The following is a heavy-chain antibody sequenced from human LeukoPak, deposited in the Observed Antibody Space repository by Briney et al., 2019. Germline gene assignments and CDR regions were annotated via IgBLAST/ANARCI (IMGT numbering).Heavy chain of an antibody. D-gene: IGHD6-6*01. Sequence: GGSLRLSCAASGFTFSNFYMSWIRQAPGKGLECIAYITSSDSYTSYADSVKGRFTISRDNAKNLLYLQMNSLRADDTAVYFCARSLSSSSRYGMDVWGQGTTVTVSS. CDR2: ITSSDSYT. J-gene: IGHJ6*02. CDR1: GFTFSNFY. V-gene: IGHV3-11*06. CDR3: ARSLSSSSRYGMDV.